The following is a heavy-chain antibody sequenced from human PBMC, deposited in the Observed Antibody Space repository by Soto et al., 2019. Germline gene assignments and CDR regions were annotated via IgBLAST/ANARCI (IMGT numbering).Heavy chain of an antibody. CDR3: ARNMDYYYGRGSGNGHGV. J-gene: IGHJ6*02. V-gene: IGHV1-2*02. CDR1: GYTFTAYH. Sequence: QVQLVQSGAEVKEPGDSVRVSCEASGYTFTAYHIHWVRQAPGQGLEWMGWINPKFGETTYAQDFHGRVSMTRDMSISTVYMELRRLTSDDTAIYYCARNMDYYYGRGSGNGHGVWGQGNTVTVYS. D-gene: IGHD3-10*02. CDR2: INPKFGET.